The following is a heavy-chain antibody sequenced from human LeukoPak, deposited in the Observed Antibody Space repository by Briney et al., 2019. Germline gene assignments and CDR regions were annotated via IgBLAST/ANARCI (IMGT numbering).Heavy chain of an antibody. D-gene: IGHD2/OR15-2a*01. CDR2: FGGSGGST. CDR1: GFTFTNYA. Sequence: GGSLKLSCAPSGFTFTNYAISWVGQAPGKGLKWVSTFGGSGGSTYYADSVKGRFTISRVTSKSTLYLQMNDLRPEDTALYFCTKTRGPGAFHPESWGQGTLVIVSS. V-gene: IGHV3-23*01. CDR3: TKTRGPGAFHPES. J-gene: IGHJ5*02.